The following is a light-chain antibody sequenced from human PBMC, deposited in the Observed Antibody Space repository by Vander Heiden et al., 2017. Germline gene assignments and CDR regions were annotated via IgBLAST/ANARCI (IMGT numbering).Light chain of an antibody. CDR3: SSDTLCSTVV. J-gene: IGLJ2*01. Sequence: QSPLTQPASVSVSPGLSTTISSTGTGGDVGSYNYVTWYQQPAGNARKLMIYDVSRRPSGVPNSFSSSKAVNTASLTISGLRAEDEGDYYCSSDTLCSTVVFGGGTKLTVL. V-gene: IGLV2-14*01. CDR1: GGDVGSYNY. CDR2: DVS.